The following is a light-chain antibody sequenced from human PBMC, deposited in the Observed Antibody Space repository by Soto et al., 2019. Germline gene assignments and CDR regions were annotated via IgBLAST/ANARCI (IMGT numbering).Light chain of an antibody. CDR2: GAS. V-gene: IGKV1-9*01. CDR3: QGHSTYPRT. Sequence: DIQLTQSPSFLSASVGDTVTITCRASQGISTYLAWYQQKPGKAPKNLIYGASTLQSGVPSRFSGSGSGTEFTLTISSLQPEDCATYYCQGHSTYPRTFGPGTKVEIK. J-gene: IGKJ1*01. CDR1: QGISTY.